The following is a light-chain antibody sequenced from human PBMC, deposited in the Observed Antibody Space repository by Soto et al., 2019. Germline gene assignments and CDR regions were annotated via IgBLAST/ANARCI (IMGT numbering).Light chain of an antibody. J-gene: IGKJ1*01. CDR1: QSVSSTY. CDR3: QQFGSSPRT. V-gene: IGKV3-20*01. CDR2: GAS. Sequence: LFTQSPGTLSLSPGERATLSCRASQSVSSTYLAWYQQKPGEAPRILIYGASSRDTGIPDRFSGSGSGTDFTLPLSSLEPEDFAVYYCQQFGSSPRTFGQGTKVDIK.